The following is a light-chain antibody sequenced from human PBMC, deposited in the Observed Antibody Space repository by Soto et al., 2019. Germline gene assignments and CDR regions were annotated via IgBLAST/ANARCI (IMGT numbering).Light chain of an antibody. Sequence: SYELTQPPSVSVAPGETARISCGGDNIGSKRVHWYQKKPGQAPVVVIYYDDDRPSGIPERISGSNSGNTATLTISRVEAGDEADYYCQVWDSSSDHAVFGGGTKLTVL. V-gene: IGLV3-21*04. J-gene: IGLJ2*01. CDR1: NIGSKR. CDR2: YDD. CDR3: QVWDSSSDHAV.